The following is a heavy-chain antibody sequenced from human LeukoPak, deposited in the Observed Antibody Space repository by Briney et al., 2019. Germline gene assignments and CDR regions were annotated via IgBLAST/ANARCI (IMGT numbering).Heavy chain of an antibody. D-gene: IGHD1-1*01. CDR3: AKGRRTGFVDY. J-gene: IGHJ4*02. CDR2: ITNDGSRQ. V-gene: IGHV3-30*18. Sequence: GGSLRLSCAASGFTFSNAWMSWVRLAPGKGLEWLAVITNDGSRQFYADSVKGRFTVSRDNSKSLLFLQMESLRHDDTGIYYCAKGRRTGFVDYWGQGALVTVSS. CDR1: GFTFSNAW.